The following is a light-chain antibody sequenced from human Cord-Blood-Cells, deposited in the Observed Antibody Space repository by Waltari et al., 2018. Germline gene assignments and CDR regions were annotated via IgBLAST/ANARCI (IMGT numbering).Light chain of an antibody. V-gene: IGKV1-33*01. J-gene: IGKJ3*01. CDR1: QDISNY. Sequence: DIQMTHSPSSLSASVGDRVTITCQARQDISNYLNWYQQKPGQAPKLLIYDASNLETGVPSRFSGSGSGTDFTFNISSLQPEDIATYYCQQYDNLPLTFGPGTKVDIK. CDR2: DAS. CDR3: QQYDNLPLT.